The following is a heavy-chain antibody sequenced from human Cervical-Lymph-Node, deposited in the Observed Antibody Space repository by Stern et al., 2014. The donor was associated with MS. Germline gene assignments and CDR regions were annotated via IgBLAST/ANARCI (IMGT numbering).Heavy chain of an antibody. D-gene: IGHD3-3*01. CDR3: ARAAVLELDYYGMDV. Sequence: VQLVESGAEVKKPGSSVKVSCKASGGTFSSYAISWVRQAPGQGLEWMGGIIPIFGTATHAQKFQGRVTITADESTSTGYMELSSLRSEDTAVYYCARAAVLELDYYGMDVWGQGTTVTVSS. V-gene: IGHV1-69*01. CDR1: GGTFSSYA. J-gene: IGHJ6*02. CDR2: IIPIFGTA.